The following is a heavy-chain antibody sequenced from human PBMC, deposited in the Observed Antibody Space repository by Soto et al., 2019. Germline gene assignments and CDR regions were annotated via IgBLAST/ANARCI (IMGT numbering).Heavy chain of an antibody. V-gene: IGHV4-59*01. CDR1: GGSISSYY. CDR2: IYYSGST. D-gene: IGHD2-2*01. J-gene: IGHJ6*03. CDR3: ARNMPYQPPAYYMDV. Sequence: SETLSLTCTVSGGSISSYYWSWIRQPPGKGLEWIGYIYYSGSTNYNPSLKSRVTISVDTSKNQFSLKLSSVTAADTAVYYCARNMPYQPPAYYMDVWGKGTTVTVSS.